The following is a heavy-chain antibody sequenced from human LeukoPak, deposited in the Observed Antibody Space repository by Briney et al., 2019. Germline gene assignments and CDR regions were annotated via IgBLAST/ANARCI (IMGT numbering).Heavy chain of an antibody. Sequence: GGSLRLSCAASGFTVSSNYMSWVRQAPGKGLEWVSVIYSGGSTYYADSVKGRFTISRDNSKNTLYLQMNSLRAEDTAVYYCARDTRWLLRFSEGYWGQGTLVTVSS. V-gene: IGHV3-66*01. CDR3: ARDTRWLLRFSEGY. D-gene: IGHD2-15*01. CDR2: IYSGGST. J-gene: IGHJ4*02. CDR1: GFTVSSNY.